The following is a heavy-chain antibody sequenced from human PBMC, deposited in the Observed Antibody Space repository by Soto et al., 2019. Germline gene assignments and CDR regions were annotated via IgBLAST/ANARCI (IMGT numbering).Heavy chain of an antibody. CDR1: GYTFTSYA. D-gene: IGHD5-12*01. CDR2: INAGNGNT. Sequence: QVQLVQSGAEVKKPGASVKVSCKASGYTFTSYAMHWVRQAPGQRLEWMGWINAGNGNTKYSQKFQGRVTITRDTSASTAYMELSSLRSEDTAVYYCARDRGRWLQLRGNWFDPWGQGTLVTVSS. J-gene: IGHJ5*02. CDR3: ARDRGRWLQLRGNWFDP. V-gene: IGHV1-3*01.